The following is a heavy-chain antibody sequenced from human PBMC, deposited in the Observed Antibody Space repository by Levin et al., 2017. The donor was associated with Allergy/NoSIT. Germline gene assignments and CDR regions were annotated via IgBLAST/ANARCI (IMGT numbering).Heavy chain of an antibody. V-gene: IGHV1-2*02. CDR1: GYTFTDYY. Sequence: GASVKVSCKASGYTFTDYYIHWVRQAPGQGPEWMGWINPNSGGINYAQKFKGRIAVTRDTSISTAYMELSRLTSDDPAVYYCARPYCSRTNCFRGYFDYWGQGTLVTVSS. CDR3: ARPYCSRTNCFRGYFDY. D-gene: IGHD2-2*01. CDR2: INPNSGGI. J-gene: IGHJ4*02.